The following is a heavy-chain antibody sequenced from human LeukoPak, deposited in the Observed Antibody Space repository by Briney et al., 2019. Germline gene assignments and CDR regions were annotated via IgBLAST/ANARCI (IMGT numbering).Heavy chain of an antibody. J-gene: IGHJ4*02. CDR2: ISINGDNT. CDR1: GFTFNNYA. CDR3: VKDHEYSYDY. V-gene: IGHV3-64D*06. D-gene: IGHD5-18*01. Sequence: GGSLRLSCSASGFTFNNYAMHWVRQAPGKGLEFVSTISINGDNTYYADSVKGRFTISRDNSKNTLYLQVRSLRDEYTAVYYCVKDHEYSYDYWGRGTLVTVSS.